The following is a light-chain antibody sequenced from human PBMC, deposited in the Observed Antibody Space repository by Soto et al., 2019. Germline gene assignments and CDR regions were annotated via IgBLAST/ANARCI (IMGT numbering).Light chain of an antibody. CDR3: QQYGSSPRT. CDR1: QSVSSSY. V-gene: IGKV3-20*01. Sequence: EIVLTQSPGTLSLSPGERATLSCRASQSVSSSYLAWYQHKPGQAPRLLIYRASGRATGIPDRFSGSGSGTDFTLTISRLEPEDFAVYYCQQYGSSPRTFGQGTKVEIK. CDR2: RAS. J-gene: IGKJ1*01.